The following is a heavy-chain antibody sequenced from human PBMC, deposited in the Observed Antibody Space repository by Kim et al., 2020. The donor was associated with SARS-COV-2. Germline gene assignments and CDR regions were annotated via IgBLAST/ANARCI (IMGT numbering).Heavy chain of an antibody. Sequence: GGSLRLSCAASGFTFSSYGMQWVRQAPGKGLEWVAFIWYDGSNKYYADSVKGRFTISRDNAKNTLYLQMNSLRAEDTAVYYCAKDLAVVAKAPLKRGSGMDVWGQGTTVTVS. J-gene: IGHJ6*02. D-gene: IGHD5-12*01. V-gene: IGHV3-30*02. CDR1: GFTFSSYG. CDR2: IWYDGSNK. CDR3: AKDLAVVAKAPLKRGSGMDV.